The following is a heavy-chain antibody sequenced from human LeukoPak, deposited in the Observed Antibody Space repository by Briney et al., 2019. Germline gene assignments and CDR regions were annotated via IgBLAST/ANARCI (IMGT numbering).Heavy chain of an antibody. Sequence: PSETLSLTCTVSGGSITSISYYWGWIRQPPGKGLEWIGSIYYSGSTYYNPSLKTRVTVSVDTSKNQFSLKLSSVTAADTAVYYCARQDSSGWYFNDYWGQGTLVTVPS. V-gene: IGHV4-39*01. D-gene: IGHD6-19*01. CDR1: GGSITSISYY. CDR3: ARQDSSGWYFNDY. CDR2: IYYSGST. J-gene: IGHJ4*02.